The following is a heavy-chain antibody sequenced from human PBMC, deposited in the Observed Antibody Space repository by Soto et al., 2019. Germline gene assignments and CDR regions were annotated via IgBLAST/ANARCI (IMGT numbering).Heavy chain of an antibody. D-gene: IGHD6-13*01. CDR3: ARRGPGTYFDY. J-gene: IGHJ4*02. CDR1: GFTFSSYG. CDR2: ISGSGGST. V-gene: IGHV3-23*01. Sequence: GGSLRLSCAASGFTFSSYGIHWVRQAPGKGLEWVSAISGSGGSTYYADSVKGRFTISRDNSKNTLYLQMNSLRAEDTAVYYWARRGPGTYFDYWGQGTLVTVSS.